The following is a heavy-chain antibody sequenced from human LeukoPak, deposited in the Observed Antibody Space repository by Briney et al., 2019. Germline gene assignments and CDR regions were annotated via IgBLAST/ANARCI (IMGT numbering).Heavy chain of an antibody. Sequence: GGSLTLSCAASGFTFSNAWMNWVRQAPGKGLEWVARVKSKAVGETTSYAAPVEGRFSISRGDSRDMVYLQMNSLETEDTAVYYCATCNGDCYFNFWGQGTLVTVSS. CDR1: GFTFSNAW. D-gene: IGHD2-21*02. J-gene: IGHJ4*02. V-gene: IGHV3-15*01. CDR3: ATCNGDCYFNF. CDR2: VKSKAVGETT.